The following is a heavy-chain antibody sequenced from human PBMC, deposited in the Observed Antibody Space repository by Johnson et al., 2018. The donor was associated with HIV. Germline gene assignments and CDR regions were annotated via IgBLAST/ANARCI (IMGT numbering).Heavy chain of an antibody. CDR3: ARDWDYYDASGYYYANMVDAFDV. CDR1: GFIFSNYW. Sequence: EVQLVESGGDLVQRGGSLRLSCAASGFIFSNYWMSWVRQAPGKGLEWVANIKEDGSEKYYVDSVKGRFTISRDNVKKSLYLQMNDLRAEDTALYYCARDWDYYDASGYYYANMVDAFDVWGQGTVVTVSS. CDR2: IKEDGSEK. D-gene: IGHD3-22*01. J-gene: IGHJ3*01. V-gene: IGHV3-7*05.